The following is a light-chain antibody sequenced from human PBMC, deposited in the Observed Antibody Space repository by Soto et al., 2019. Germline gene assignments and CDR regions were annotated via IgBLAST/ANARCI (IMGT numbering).Light chain of an antibody. Sequence: PGNRATLSCRASQSVSGSKLAWYQQRPGQAPRLLIYGGSSRATDIPARFSGSGSGTDYTLTISRLEPEDFALYYCHQYGNSPFTFGLGTKLEIK. CDR3: HQYGNSPFT. V-gene: IGKV3-20*01. J-gene: IGKJ2*01. CDR2: GGS. CDR1: QSVSGSK.